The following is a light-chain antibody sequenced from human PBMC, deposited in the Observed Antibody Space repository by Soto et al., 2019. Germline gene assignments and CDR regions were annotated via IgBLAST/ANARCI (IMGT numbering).Light chain of an antibody. J-gene: IGKJ3*01. CDR3: QQYGSSPFT. CDR2: GAS. CDR1: QSFSSSY. V-gene: IGKV3-20*01. Sequence: EIVLTQSPGTLSLSPRQRATLSCRASQSFSSSYLAWYPQNPGQAPRRLIYGASSRATGIPDRFSGSGSGTDFTLTISRLEPEDFAVYYCQQYGSSPFTFGPGTKVDIK.